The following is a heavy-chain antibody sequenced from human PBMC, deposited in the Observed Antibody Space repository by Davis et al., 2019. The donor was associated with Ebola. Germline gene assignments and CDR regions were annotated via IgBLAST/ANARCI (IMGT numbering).Heavy chain of an antibody. V-gene: IGHV3-73*01. CDR1: GFTFSGSA. D-gene: IGHD4-17*01. CDR3: TVTTVTKEDY. CDR2: IRSKANSYAT. J-gene: IGHJ4*02. Sequence: GESLKTPCAASGFTFSGSAMHRVRQASGKGLEWVGRIRSKANSYATAYAASVKGRFTISRDDSKNTAYLQMNSLKTEDTAVYYCTVTTVTKEDYWGQGTLVTVSS.